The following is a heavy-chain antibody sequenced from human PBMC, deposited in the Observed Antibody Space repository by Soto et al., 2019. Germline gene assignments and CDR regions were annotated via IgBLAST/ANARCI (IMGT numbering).Heavy chain of an antibody. Sequence: QVQLVQSGAEVKKPGSSVKVSCKASGGTFSSYAISWVRQAPGQGLEWMGGIIPIFGTANYAQKFQGRVMITADESTSTAYMELSSLRSEDTAVYYCARVSSMTTVSGNFDYWGQGTLVTVSS. CDR2: IIPIFGTA. V-gene: IGHV1-69*01. J-gene: IGHJ4*02. CDR3: ARVSSMTTVSGNFDY. D-gene: IGHD4-17*01. CDR1: GGTFSSYA.